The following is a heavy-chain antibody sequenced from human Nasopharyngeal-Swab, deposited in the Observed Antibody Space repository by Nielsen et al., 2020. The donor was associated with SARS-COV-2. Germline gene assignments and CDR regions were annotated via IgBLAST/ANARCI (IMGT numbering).Heavy chain of an antibody. CDR1: GFTFSSYA. CDR2: ISGSGGST. Sequence: GESLKISCAASGFTFSSYAMSWVRQAPGKGLEWVSAISGSGGSTYYADSVKGRFTISRDNSKNTLFLQMNSLGAEDPAVYYCSGGMGGVVALDYWGQGTLVTVSS. D-gene: IGHD2-15*01. CDR3: SGGMGGVVALDY. J-gene: IGHJ4*02. V-gene: IGHV3-23*01.